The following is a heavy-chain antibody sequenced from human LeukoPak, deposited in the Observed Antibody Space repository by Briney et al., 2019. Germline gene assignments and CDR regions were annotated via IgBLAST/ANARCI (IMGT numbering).Heavy chain of an antibody. V-gene: IGHV1-46*01. J-gene: IGHJ4*02. CDR1: GYTFTSYY. Sequence: ASVKVSCKASGYTFTSYYMHWVRQAPGQGLEWMGIINPSGGSTSYAQKFQGRVTMTRDTSTSTVYMELSSLRSEDTAVYYCARVYDYVWGSYRYYFDYWGQGTLVTVSS. D-gene: IGHD3-16*02. CDR2: INPSGGST. CDR3: ARVYDYVWGSYRYYFDY.